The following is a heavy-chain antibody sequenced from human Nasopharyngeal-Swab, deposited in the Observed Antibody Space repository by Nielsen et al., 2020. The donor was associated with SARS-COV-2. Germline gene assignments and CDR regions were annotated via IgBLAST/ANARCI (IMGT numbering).Heavy chain of an antibody. CDR2: ISYDGVKT. CDR3: AKDHQLIRNYYYYDMDV. Sequence: GESLKISCAASGFTFSNFGMHWVRQAPGKGPEWMAVISYDGVKTFYADSVKGRFTLSRDNSKNTLYLQMNSLRPDDTAVYYCAKDHQLIRNYYYYDMDVWGQGTTVTVSS. CDR1: GFTFSNFG. V-gene: IGHV3-30*18. D-gene: IGHD2-8*01. J-gene: IGHJ6*02.